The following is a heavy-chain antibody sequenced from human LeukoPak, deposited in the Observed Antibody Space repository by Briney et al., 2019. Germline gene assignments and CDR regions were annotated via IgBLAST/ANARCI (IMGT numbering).Heavy chain of an antibody. CDR2: ISRTSGAI. D-gene: IGHD3-9*01. J-gene: IGHJ4*02. CDR1: GFTFKTYT. Sequence: GGSLRLSCVASGFTFKTYTMIWVRQAPGKGLEWVSSISRTSGAIYYADSVKGRFTISRDNAKNTLFLQMSSLGVEDTAVYYCAREITIPFAGYVENDSWGKGTLVTVSS. CDR3: AREITIPFAGYVENDS. V-gene: IGHV3-48*04.